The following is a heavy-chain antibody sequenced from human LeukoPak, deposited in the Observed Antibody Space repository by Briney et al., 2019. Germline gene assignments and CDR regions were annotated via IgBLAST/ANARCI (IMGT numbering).Heavy chain of an antibody. D-gene: IGHD5-12*01. V-gene: IGHV4-30-4*01. CDR1: GGSISSGDYY. CDR3: ARAYSRTDSGYVKDAFDI. J-gene: IGHJ3*02. CDR2: IYYSGST. Sequence: PSETLSLTCTVSGGSISSGDYYWSWIRQPPGKGLEWIGYIYYSGSTYYNPSLKSRVTISVDTSKNQFSLKLSSVTAADTAVYYCARAYSRTDSGYVKDAFDIWGQGTMVTVSS.